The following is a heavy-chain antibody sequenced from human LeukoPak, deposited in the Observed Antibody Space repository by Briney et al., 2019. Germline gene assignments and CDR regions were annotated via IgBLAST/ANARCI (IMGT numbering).Heavy chain of an antibody. J-gene: IGHJ5*02. CDR3: ARGLAAAGNWFDP. CDR1: GGTFSSYA. Sequence: GASEKVSCKASGGTFSSYAISWVRQAPGQGLEWMGGIIPIFGTANYAQKFQGRVTITTDESTSTAYMELSSLRSEDTAVYYCARGLAAAGNWFDPWGQGTLVTVSS. V-gene: IGHV1-69*05. D-gene: IGHD6-13*01. CDR2: IIPIFGTA.